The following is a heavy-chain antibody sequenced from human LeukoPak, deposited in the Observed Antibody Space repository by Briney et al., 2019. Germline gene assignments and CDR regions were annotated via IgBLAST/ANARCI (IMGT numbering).Heavy chain of an antibody. CDR3: ARGGAAGDYYYYGMDV. J-gene: IGHJ6*02. V-gene: IGHV1-18*01. Sequence: ASVKVSCEASGYTFTSYGISWVRQAPGQGLEWMGWISAYNGNTNYAQKLQGRVTMTTDTSTSTAYMELRSLRSDDTAVYYCARGGAAGDYYYYGMDVWGQGTTVTVSS. CDR2: ISAYNGNT. D-gene: IGHD3-10*01. CDR1: GYTFTSYG.